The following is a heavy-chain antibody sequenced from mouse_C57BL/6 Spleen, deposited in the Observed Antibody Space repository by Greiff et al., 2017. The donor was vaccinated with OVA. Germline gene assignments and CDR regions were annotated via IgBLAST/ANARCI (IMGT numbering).Heavy chain of an antibody. V-gene: IGHV1-74*01. Sequence: VKLQQPGAELVKPGASVKVSCKASGYTFTSYWMHWVKQRPGQGLEWIGRIHPSDSDTNYNQKFKGKATLTVDKSSSTAYMQLSSLTSEDSTVYYCAIYYGSSPWFAYWGQGTLVTVSA. J-gene: IGHJ3*01. D-gene: IGHD1-1*01. CDR2: IHPSDSDT. CDR1: GYTFTSYW. CDR3: AIYYGSSPWFAY.